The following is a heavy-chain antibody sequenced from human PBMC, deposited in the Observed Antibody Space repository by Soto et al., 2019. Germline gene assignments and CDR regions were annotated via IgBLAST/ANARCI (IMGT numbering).Heavy chain of an antibody. CDR1: GGAISSGNYY. J-gene: IGHJ4*02. CDR3: PRHYYDSSAYHFVGLDF. Sequence: SETLSLTCTVSGGAISSGNYYWSWIRQPPGKGLECIGYIYYSGTTYSNPSLNGRVTISVDTSKNQFSLKLSSVTAADTALYYCPRHYYDSSAYHFVGLDFWGQGTLVTVSS. V-gene: IGHV4-30-4*01. CDR2: IYYSGTT. D-gene: IGHD3-22*01.